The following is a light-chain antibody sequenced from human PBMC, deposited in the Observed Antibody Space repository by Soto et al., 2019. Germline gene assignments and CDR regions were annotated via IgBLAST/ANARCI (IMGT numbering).Light chain of an antibody. CDR1: QSLDNH. V-gene: IGKV3-11*01. CDR2: DAS. CDR3: QLRHNWPSLT. J-gene: IGKJ4*01. Sequence: EIVLTQSPDTLYVSPGKRATLSCRASQSLDNHLAWYQQQPGQPPTLLIFDASNRAAGVPARLSGRGSGTDFTLTIRSLEPEDVAVYYCQLRHNWPSLTFGGGTRVEI.